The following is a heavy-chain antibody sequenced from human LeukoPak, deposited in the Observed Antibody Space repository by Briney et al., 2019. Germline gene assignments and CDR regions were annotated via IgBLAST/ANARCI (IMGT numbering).Heavy chain of an antibody. CDR2: IYYSGST. CDR3: ARQRGSTSCYGMDV. Sequence: TSETLSLTCTVSGGSISSSSYYWGWIRQPPGKGLERIGSIYYSGSTYYNPSLKSRVTISVDTSKNQFSLKLSSVTAADTAVYYCARQRGSTSCYGMDVWGQGTTVTVSS. D-gene: IGHD2-2*01. J-gene: IGHJ6*02. V-gene: IGHV4-39*01. CDR1: GGSISSSSYY.